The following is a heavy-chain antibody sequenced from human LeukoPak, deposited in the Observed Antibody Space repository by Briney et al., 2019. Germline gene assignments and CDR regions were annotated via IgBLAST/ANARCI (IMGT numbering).Heavy chain of an antibody. CDR1: GFTFSTYT. V-gene: IGHV3-21*01. CDR2: ISSSSYI. CDR3: ARDRARSNWYSLGWFDP. D-gene: IGHD6-13*01. Sequence: PGGSLRLSCAASGFTFSTYTINWVRQAPGKGLEWVSSISSSSYIYYADSVKGRFTISRDNAKNSLYLQMNSLRAEDTAVYYCARDRARSNWYSLGWFDPWGQGTLVTVSS. J-gene: IGHJ5*02.